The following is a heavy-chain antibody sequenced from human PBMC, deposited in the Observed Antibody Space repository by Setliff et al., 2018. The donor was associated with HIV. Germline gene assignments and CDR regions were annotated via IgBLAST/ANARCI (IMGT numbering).Heavy chain of an antibody. CDR2: IYPGDSDT. CDR1: GYSFTSYW. D-gene: IGHD3-10*01. J-gene: IGHJ3*02. CDR3: ARPSSGSGSYSAFDI. V-gene: IGHV5-51*01. Sequence: ESLKISCTGSGYSFTSYWIGWVRQMPGKGLEWMGIIYPGDSDTRYSPSFQGQVTISADKSISTAYLQWSSLKASDTAMYYCARPSSGSGSYSAFDIWGQGTMVTVSS.